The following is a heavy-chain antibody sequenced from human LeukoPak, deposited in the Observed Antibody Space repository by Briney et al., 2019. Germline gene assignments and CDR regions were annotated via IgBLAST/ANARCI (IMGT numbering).Heavy chain of an antibody. D-gene: IGHD3-22*01. CDR1: GGSISSYY. CDR3: ARKPIVNSAWYYFDY. Sequence: SETLSLTCTVSGGSISSYYWSWIRQPPGKGLEWIGYVYYGAGTNYSPSLKSRVTISVDTSKNQFSLKLSSVTAADTAVYYCARKPIVNSAWYYFDYWGQGTLVTVSS. V-gene: IGHV4-59*12. J-gene: IGHJ4*02. CDR2: VYYGAGT.